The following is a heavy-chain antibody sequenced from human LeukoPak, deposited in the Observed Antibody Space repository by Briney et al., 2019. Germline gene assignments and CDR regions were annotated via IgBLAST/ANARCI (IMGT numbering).Heavy chain of an antibody. CDR3: AGATVAATTIDY. CDR2: IYYSGTT. D-gene: IGHD2-15*01. J-gene: IGHJ4*02. CDR1: GGSISSYY. V-gene: IGHV4-59*01. Sequence: SETLSLTCTVSGGSISSYYWSWIRQPPGKGLEWIGYIYYSGTTNYNPSLKSRVTISVDTSKKQFSLKLSSVTAADTAVYYCAGATVAATTIDYWGQGTLVTVSS.